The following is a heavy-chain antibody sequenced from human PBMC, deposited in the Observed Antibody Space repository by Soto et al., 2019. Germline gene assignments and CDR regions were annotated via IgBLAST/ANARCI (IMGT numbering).Heavy chain of an antibody. J-gene: IGHJ4*02. Sequence: QVQLVQSGAEVKKPGSSVKVSCKASGGTFSSYTISWVRQAPGQGLEWMGRIIPILGIANYAQKFQGRVTITADKSSSTAYMELSSVRSEDTAVYYCARDPSWGTTVTTSLGYWGQGTLVTVSS. V-gene: IGHV1-69*08. CDR3: ARDPSWGTTVTTSLGY. CDR2: IIPILGIA. CDR1: GGTFSSYT. D-gene: IGHD4-17*01.